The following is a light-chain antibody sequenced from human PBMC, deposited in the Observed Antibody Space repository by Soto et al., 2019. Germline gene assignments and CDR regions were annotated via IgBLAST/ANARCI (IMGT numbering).Light chain of an antibody. CDR1: ESVRSTY. CDR3: QHYGGSFWT. Sequence: EIVLTQSPGTLSLSAGERATLSCRASESVRSTYFAWYQQKPGQAPRLLIYGIYTRATGIPDRVSGSGSGTDFTLTISRLEPEDFAVYYCQHYGGSFWTFGQGTKVEIK. CDR2: GIY. J-gene: IGKJ1*01. V-gene: IGKV3-20*01.